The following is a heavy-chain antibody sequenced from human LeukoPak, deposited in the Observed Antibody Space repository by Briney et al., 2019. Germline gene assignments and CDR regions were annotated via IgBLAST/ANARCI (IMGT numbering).Heavy chain of an antibody. V-gene: IGHV3-30*02. J-gene: IGHJ6*03. CDR1: GFTFSSYG. CDR2: IRYDGSNK. D-gene: IGHD1-1*01. Sequence: PGGSLRLSCATSGFTFSSYGMHWVHQAPGKGLEWVAFIRYDGSNKYYADSVKRRFTISRDNSKNTLYLQMNSLRAEDTAVYYCAKSGTLLSYYYYMDVWGKGTTVTVSS. CDR3: AKSGTLLSYYYYMDV.